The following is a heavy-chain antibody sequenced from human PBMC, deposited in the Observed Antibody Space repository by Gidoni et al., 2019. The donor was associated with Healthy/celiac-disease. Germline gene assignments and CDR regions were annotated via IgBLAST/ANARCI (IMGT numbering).Heavy chain of an antibody. CDR2: MNPNSGNT. Sequence: QVQLVQSGAEVKKPGASVKVSCKASGYTFTSYDINWVRQATGQGLEWMGWMNPNSGNTGYAQKFQGRVTMTRNTSISTAYMELSSLRSEDTAVYYCARGQTRITIFGVVISNYYGMDVWGQGTTVTVSS. V-gene: IGHV1-8*01. J-gene: IGHJ6*02. CDR3: ARGQTRITIFGVVISNYYGMDV. D-gene: IGHD3-3*01. CDR1: GYTFTSYD.